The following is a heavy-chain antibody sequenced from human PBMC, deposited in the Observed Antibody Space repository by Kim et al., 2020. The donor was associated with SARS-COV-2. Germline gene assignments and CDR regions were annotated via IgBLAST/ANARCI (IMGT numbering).Heavy chain of an antibody. CDR3: AKDRYYYDSSGYSVL. V-gene: IGHV3-23*01. CDR1: GFTFSSYA. Sequence: GGSLRLSCAASGFTFSSYAMSWVRQAPGKGLEWVSAISGSGGSTYYADSVKGRFTISRDNSKNTLYLQMNSLRAEDSAVYYCAKDRYYYDSSGYSVLGGQGTLVTVSS. CDR2: ISGSGGST. J-gene: IGHJ4*02. D-gene: IGHD3-22*01.